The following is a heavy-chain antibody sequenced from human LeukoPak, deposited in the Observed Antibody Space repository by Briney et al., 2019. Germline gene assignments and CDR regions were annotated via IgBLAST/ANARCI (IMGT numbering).Heavy chain of an antibody. CDR1: GFTFSSYG. D-gene: IGHD2-2*01. Sequence: GGSLRLSCAASGFTFSSYGMHWVRQAPGKGLEWVAFIRYDGSNKYYADSVKGRFTISRDNSKNTLYLQMNSLRAEDTAVYYCGKALHRYCSSTSCYSFDYWGQGTLVTVSS. J-gene: IGHJ4*02. CDR2: IRYDGSNK. CDR3: GKALHRYCSSTSCYSFDY. V-gene: IGHV3-30*02.